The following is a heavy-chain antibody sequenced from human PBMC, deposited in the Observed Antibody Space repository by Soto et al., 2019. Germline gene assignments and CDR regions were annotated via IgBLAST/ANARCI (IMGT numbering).Heavy chain of an antibody. V-gene: IGHV1-46*01. CDR1: GYTFTSYY. CDR2: INPSGGST. Sequence: QVQLVQSGAEVKKPGASVKVSCKASGYTFTSYYMHWVRQAPGQGLEWMGIINPSGGSTSYAQKFQGRISITADESRTTAYMELSTVTDEDTATYYCARGEGYYDSSGLEYYHGMDVWGQGTTLTVSS. CDR3: ARGEGYYDSSGLEYYHGMDV. D-gene: IGHD3-22*01. J-gene: IGHJ6*02.